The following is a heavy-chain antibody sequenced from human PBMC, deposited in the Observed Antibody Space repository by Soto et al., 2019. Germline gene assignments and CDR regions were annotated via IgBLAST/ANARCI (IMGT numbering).Heavy chain of an antibody. CDR1: GFSLTTVGMG. CDR2: IYSDDDK. Sequence: GSGPTLVNPTQTLTLTCTFSGFSLTTVGMGVGWIRQPPGKALDWLGIIYSDDDKRYSPSLNGRVTFIKDTSKNQVVLTMTNMDPVDTATYYCAHRNSRMFAFDIWGQGTLVTVSS. CDR3: AHRNSRMFAFDI. V-gene: IGHV2-5*02. D-gene: IGHD3-10*02. J-gene: IGHJ3*02.